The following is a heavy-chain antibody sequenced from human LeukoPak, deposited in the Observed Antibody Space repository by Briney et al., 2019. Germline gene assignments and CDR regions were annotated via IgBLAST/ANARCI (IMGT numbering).Heavy chain of an antibody. V-gene: IGHV4-34*01. CDR2: INHSGST. CDR3: ARGLRGNFVF. CDR1: GGSFSGYY. Sequence: PSETLSLTCAVYGGSFSGYYWSWIRQPPRKGLEWIGEINHSGSTNYNPSLKSRVTISVDTSKNQFSLKLSSVTAADTAVYYCARGLRGNFVFWGQGTLVTVSS. J-gene: IGHJ4*02. D-gene: IGHD3-16*01.